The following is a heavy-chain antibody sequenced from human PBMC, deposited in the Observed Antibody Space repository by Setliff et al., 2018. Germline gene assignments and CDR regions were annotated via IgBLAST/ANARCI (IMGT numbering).Heavy chain of an antibody. CDR2: MNIDNGKT. CDR3: ARGPSPTVTPSRLIYFYHMDV. D-gene: IGHD4-17*01. J-gene: IGHJ6*03. V-gene: IGHV1-3*03. Sequence: ASVKVSCKASGYSFTLYAMHWMRQAPGQRLEWMGWMNIDNGKTEYSQEFQDRVTFTRDTFAETAYMELRSLTSDDMAVYYCARGPSPTVTPSRLIYFYHMDVWGTGTTVTV. CDR1: GYSFTLYA.